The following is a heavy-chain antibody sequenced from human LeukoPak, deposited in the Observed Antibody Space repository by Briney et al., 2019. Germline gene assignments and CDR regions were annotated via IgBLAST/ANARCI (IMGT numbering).Heavy chain of an antibody. Sequence: SETLSLTCTVSGGSINSTNYYWGWIRQPPGKGLEWIGSIYYSGSTYYNPSLRSRVTISVDTSKNQFSLKLTSVTAADTAVYYCARHDSSGYYRLLDHWGQGTLVTVSS. CDR1: GGSINSTNYY. CDR3: ARHDSSGYYRLLDH. J-gene: IGHJ4*02. V-gene: IGHV4-39*01. D-gene: IGHD3-22*01. CDR2: IYYSGST.